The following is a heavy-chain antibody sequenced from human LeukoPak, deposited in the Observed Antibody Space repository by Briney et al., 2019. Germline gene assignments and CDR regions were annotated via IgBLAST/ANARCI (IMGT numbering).Heavy chain of an antibody. CDR3: XXXXXYGDYNAYGMDV. CDR2: ITSSSSYI. V-gene: IGHV3-21*01. J-gene: IGHJ6*02. D-gene: IGHD4-17*01. Sequence: KPGESLRLSCVVSGFTFSSSNMTWVRQAPGRGLEWVSSITSSSSYIYYADSVKGRFTISRDNAKNSLSLQMNSLRAEDPAVYYXXXXXXYGDYNAYGMDVWGQGTTVIVSS. CDR1: GFTFSSSN.